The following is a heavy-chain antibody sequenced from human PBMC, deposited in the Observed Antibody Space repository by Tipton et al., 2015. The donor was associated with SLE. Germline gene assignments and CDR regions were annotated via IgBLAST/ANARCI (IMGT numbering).Heavy chain of an antibody. CDR1: GGSISSHY. V-gene: IGHV4-59*11. Sequence: TLSLTCTVAGGSISSHYWSWIRQPPGKGLEWIGYIYYGGNPNYNPSLKSRVTISVDASKNQFSLKMSSVTAADTAVYYCAKYYYDATGYQSVDYWGQGALVTVSS. CDR3: AKYYYDATGYQSVDY. J-gene: IGHJ4*02. CDR2: IYYGGNP. D-gene: IGHD3-22*01.